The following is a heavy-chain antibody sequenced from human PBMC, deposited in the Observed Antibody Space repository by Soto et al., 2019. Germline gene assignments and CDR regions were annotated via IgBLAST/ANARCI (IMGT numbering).Heavy chain of an antibody. CDR3: ARQDWNYVADY. CDR2: IYPSDSDT. D-gene: IGHD1-7*01. J-gene: IGHJ4*02. V-gene: IGHV5-51*01. Sequence: EVQLVQSGTEVKKPGESLKISCKGSGYSFTKYWIGWVRQMPGKGLEWMGIIYPSDSDTRYSPSFEGQVTISADKSINTDYLQWSSLKASDTAMYYCARQDWNYVADYWGQGTPVTVSS. CDR1: GYSFTKYW.